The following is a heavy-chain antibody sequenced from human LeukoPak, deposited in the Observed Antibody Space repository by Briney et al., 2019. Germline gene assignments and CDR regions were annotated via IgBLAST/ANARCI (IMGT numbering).Heavy chain of an antibody. CDR3: AREMDNWGSTLSFDY. V-gene: IGHV1-2*06. CDR1: GGTFSSYA. J-gene: IGHJ4*02. D-gene: IGHD7-27*01. Sequence: GSSVKVSCKASGGTFSSYAISWVRQAPGQGLEWMGRINPNSGGTNYAQKFQGGVTMTRDTSISTAYMELSRLRSDDTAVYYCAREMDNWGSTLSFDYWGQGTLVTVSS. CDR2: INPNSGGT.